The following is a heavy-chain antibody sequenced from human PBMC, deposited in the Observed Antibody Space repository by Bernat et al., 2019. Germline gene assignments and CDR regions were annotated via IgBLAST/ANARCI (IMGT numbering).Heavy chain of an antibody. V-gene: IGHV1-2*02. CDR2: INPNSGGT. D-gene: IGHD6-6*01. Sequence: QVQLVQSGAEVKKPGASVKVSCKASGYTFTGYYMHWVRQAPGQGLEWMGWINPNSGGTNYAQKFQGRLTMTRDTSISTAYMEMSRLRSDDTAVYYCARDRFLDSSSWFDPWGQGTLVTVSS. CDR1: GYTFTGYY. J-gene: IGHJ5*02. CDR3: ARDRFLDSSSWFDP.